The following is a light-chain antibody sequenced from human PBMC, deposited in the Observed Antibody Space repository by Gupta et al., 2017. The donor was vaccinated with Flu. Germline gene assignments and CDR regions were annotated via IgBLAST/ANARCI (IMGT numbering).Light chain of an antibody. V-gene: IGLV4-60*03. CDR3: ETWDSNTRV. Sequence: QPVLTQSSSPSASLGSSARLTCPLISGHSSYIIAWHQQQPGKAPRYLMKLEGSGSYNKGSGVPDRFSGSSSGADCYLTISNLQSEDEADYYCETWDSNTRVFGGGTKLTVL. J-gene: IGLJ3*02. CDR1: SGHSSYI. CDR2: LEGSGSY.